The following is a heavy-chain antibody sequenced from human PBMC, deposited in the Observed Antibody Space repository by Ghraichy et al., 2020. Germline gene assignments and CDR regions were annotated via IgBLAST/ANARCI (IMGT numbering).Heavy chain of an antibody. CDR2: MNPNSGNT. Sequence: ASVKVSCKASGYTFTSYDINWVRQATGQGLEWMGWMNPNSGNTGYAQKFQGRVTMTRNTSISTAYMELSSLRSEDTAVYYCARIQASMVRGVILYYFDYWGQGTLVTVSS. CDR1: GYTFTSYD. D-gene: IGHD3-10*01. CDR3: ARIQASMVRGVILYYFDY. J-gene: IGHJ4*02. V-gene: IGHV1-8*01.